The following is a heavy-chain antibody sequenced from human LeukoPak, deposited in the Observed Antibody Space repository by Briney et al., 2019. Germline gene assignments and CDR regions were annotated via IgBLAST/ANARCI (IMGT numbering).Heavy chain of an antibody. CDR3: ARYIEANYGARYYYYMDV. Sequence: ASVKVSCKASGYTFTGYYMHWVRQAPGQGLEWMGWINPNSGGTNYAQKFQGRVTMTADESTSTAYMELSSLRSEDTAVYYCARYIEANYGARYYYYMDVWGKGTTVTISS. J-gene: IGHJ6*03. D-gene: IGHD4-17*01. V-gene: IGHV1-2*02. CDR2: INPNSGGT. CDR1: GYTFTGYY.